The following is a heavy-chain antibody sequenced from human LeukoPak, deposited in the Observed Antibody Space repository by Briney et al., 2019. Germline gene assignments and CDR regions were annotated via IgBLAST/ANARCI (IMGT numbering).Heavy chain of an antibody. D-gene: IGHD6-19*01. CDR1: GGSISSYY. J-gene: IGHJ4*02. CDR3: AGGSGWPHFDY. V-gene: IGHV4-59*01. CDR2: IYDSGST. Sequence: SETLSLTCTVSGGSISSYYWSWIRQPPGKGPEWIGYIYDSGSTNYNPSLKSRVTISVDTSKNQFSLNLSSVTAADTAVYYCAGGSGWPHFDYWGQGALVTVSS.